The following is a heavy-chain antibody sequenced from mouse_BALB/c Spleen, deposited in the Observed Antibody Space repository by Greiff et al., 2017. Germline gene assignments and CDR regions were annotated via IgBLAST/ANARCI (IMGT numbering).Heavy chain of an antibody. CDR1: GFNIKDYY. V-gene: IGHV14-1*02. CDR3: SYSSGPWFAY. D-gene: IGHD3-1*01. Sequence: VQLQQSGAELVRPGALVKLSCKASGFNIKDYYMHWVKQRPEQGLEWIGWIDPENGNTIYDPKFQGKASITADTSSNTANLQLSSLTSEDTAVYYCSYSSGPWFAYWGQGTLVTVSA. J-gene: IGHJ3*01. CDR2: IDPENGNT.